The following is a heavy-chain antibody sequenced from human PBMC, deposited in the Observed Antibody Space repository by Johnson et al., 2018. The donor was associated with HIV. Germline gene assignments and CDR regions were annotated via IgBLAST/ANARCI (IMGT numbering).Heavy chain of an antibody. J-gene: IGHJ3*02. Sequence: QVQLVESGGGVVQPGRSLRLSCAASGFTFSSYAMHWVRQPPGKGLEWVAVISYDGNNKYYADSVKGRFTIARDNSKNTLYLQMNSLRAEDTAVYYCAKDCSSGWWRITKSDAFDIWGQGTMVTVSS. CDR3: AKDCSSGWWRITKSDAFDI. D-gene: IGHD6-19*01. V-gene: IGHV3-30*04. CDR2: ISYDGNNK. CDR1: GFTFSSYA.